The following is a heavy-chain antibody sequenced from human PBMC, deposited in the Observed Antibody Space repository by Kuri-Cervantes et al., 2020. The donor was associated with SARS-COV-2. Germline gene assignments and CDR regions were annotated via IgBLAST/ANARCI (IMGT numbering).Heavy chain of an antibody. J-gene: IGHJ4*02. CDR2: IYYSGST. CDR3: ARDGGLHEGYSYGYIDY. V-gene: IGHV4-30-4*08. Sequence: LRLSCTVSGGSTSSGDYYWSWIRQPPGKGLEWIGYIYYSGSTYYNPSLKSRVTISVDTSKNQFSLKLSSVTAADTAVYYCARDGGLHEGYSYGYIDYWGQGTLVTVSS. D-gene: IGHD5-18*01. CDR1: GGSTSSGDYY.